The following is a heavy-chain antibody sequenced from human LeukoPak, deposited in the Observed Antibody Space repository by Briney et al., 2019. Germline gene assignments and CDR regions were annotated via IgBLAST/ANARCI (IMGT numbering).Heavy chain of an antibody. J-gene: IGHJ4*02. CDR3: ARVYGDVTPFDY. V-gene: IGHV1-18*01. Sequence: ASVKVSCKASGYTFTSYAMNWVRQAPGQGLEWMGWISAYNGNTNYAQKLQGRVTMTTDTSTSTAYMELRSLRSDDTAVYYCARVYGDVTPFDYWGQGTLVTVSS. D-gene: IGHD4-17*01. CDR2: ISAYNGNT. CDR1: GYTFTSYA.